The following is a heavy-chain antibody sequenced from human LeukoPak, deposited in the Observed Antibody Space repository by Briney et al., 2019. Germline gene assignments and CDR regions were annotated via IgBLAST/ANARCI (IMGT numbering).Heavy chain of an antibody. CDR3: ARMQPHYYDSSGYPPDY. Sequence: NPGGSLRLSCAASGFTFSDYDMSWIRQAPGKGLEWVSDISSSGSTIYYADSVKGRLTISRDNAKNSLYLQMNSLRAEDTAVYYCARMQPHYYDSSGYPPDYWGQGTLVTVSS. CDR1: GFTFSDYD. D-gene: IGHD3-22*01. J-gene: IGHJ4*02. CDR2: ISSSGSTI. V-gene: IGHV3-11*01.